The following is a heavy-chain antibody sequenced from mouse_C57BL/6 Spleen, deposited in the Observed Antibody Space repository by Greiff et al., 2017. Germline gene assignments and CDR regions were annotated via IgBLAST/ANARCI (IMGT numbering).Heavy chain of an antibody. CDR2: ISSGSSTI. CDR3: ARNSNYRFAY. V-gene: IGHV5-17*01. Sequence: EVKLVESGGGLVKPGGSLKLSCAASGFTFSDYGMHWVRQAPEKGLEWVAYISSGSSTIYYADTVKGRFTISRNTAKNTLCLQMTSLRSEDTAMYYCARNSNYRFAYWGQGTLVTVSA. CDR1: GFTFSDYG. D-gene: IGHD2-5*01. J-gene: IGHJ3*01.